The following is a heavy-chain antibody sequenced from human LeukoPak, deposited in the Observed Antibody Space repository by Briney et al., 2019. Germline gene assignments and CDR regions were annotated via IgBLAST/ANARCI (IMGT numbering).Heavy chain of an antibody. J-gene: IGHJ4*02. D-gene: IGHD3-22*01. Sequence: GGSLRLSCAASGFTFSSYAFHWVRQAPGKGLDWVAVFSYDGSQYYYGDSVKGRFTISRDNAKNSLYLQMNSLRAEDTAVYYCAKDRRDYYDSSGYSWYWGQGTLVTVSS. CDR3: AKDRRDYYDSSGYSWY. CDR2: FSYDGSQY. CDR1: GFTFSSYA. V-gene: IGHV3-30*04.